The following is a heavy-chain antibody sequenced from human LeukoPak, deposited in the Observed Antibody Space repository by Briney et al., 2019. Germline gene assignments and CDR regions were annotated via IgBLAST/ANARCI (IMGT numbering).Heavy chain of an antibody. Sequence: GGSLRLSCVASGFSFSSYWMGWVRQTPGKGLEWVANIKQEGSARYYVDSVTGRFTISRDNAMNSLYLQMNSLRVEDTAVYYCARDPGIAAAGTVGYFDSWGQGILVTVSS. CDR2: IKQEGSAR. V-gene: IGHV3-7*01. CDR3: ARDPGIAAAGTVGYFDS. J-gene: IGHJ4*02. CDR1: GFSFSSYW. D-gene: IGHD6-13*01.